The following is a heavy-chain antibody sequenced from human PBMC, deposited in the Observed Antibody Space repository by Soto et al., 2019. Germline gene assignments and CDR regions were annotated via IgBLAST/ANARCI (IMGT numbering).Heavy chain of an antibody. D-gene: IGHD7-27*01. J-gene: IGHJ4*02. V-gene: IGHV4-30-4*01. CDR2: IFDSGTT. CDR1: GGSITSDYSF. CDR3: ARGPSGDKVHY. Sequence: PSETLSLTCTVSGGSITSDYSFWRLIRQPPGEGLEWIGHIFDSGTTYTNPSLRSQVAISLDTSKNHFSLTLSSVTAADTAVYYCARGPSGDKVHYWGQGALVTVSS.